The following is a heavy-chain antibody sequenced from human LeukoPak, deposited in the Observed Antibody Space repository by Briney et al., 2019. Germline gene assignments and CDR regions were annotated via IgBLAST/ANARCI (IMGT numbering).Heavy chain of an antibody. CDR1: GFTFSSYS. Sequence: GGSLRLSCAASGFTFSSYSMNWVRQAPGKGLEWVSYISSSSSTIYYADSVKGRFTISRDNSKNTLYLQMNSLRAEDTAVYYCAKEVKYYDFWSGYYPYFDYWGQGTLVTVSS. D-gene: IGHD3-3*01. CDR3: AKEVKYYDFWSGYYPYFDY. V-gene: IGHV3-48*01. CDR2: ISSSSSTI. J-gene: IGHJ4*02.